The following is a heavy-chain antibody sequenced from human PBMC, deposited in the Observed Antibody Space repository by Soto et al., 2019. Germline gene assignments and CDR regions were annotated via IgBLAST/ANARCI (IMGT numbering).Heavy chain of an antibody. V-gene: IGHV4-34*01. D-gene: IGHD2-15*01. J-gene: IGHJ6*03. CDR1: GGSFSGYY. Sequence: QVQLQQWGAGLLKPSETLSLTCAVYGGSFSGYYWSWIRQPPGKGLEWIGEINHSGSTNYNPSLKRRVTISVDTSKHQFSLKLSSVTAADTAVYYCARAKVVVAAKHYYYYMDVWGKGTTVTVSS. CDR3: ARAKVVVAAKHYYYYMDV. CDR2: INHSGST.